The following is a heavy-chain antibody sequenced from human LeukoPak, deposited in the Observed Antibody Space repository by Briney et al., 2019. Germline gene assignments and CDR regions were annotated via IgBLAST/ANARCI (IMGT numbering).Heavy chain of an antibody. CDR1: GFTFNNAW. Sequence: KAGGSLRLSCAASGFTFNNAWMSWVRQAPGKGLEWVGRIKSKTDGGTTDYAAPVKGRFTISRDDSKNTLYLQMNGLKTEDTAVYYCITFSMIVVVITDWGQGTLVTVSS. J-gene: IGHJ4*02. V-gene: IGHV3-15*01. CDR3: ITFSMIVVVITD. CDR2: IKSKTDGGTT. D-gene: IGHD3-22*01.